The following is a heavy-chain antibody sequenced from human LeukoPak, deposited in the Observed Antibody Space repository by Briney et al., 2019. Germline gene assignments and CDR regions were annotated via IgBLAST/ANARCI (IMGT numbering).Heavy chain of an antibody. CDR1: GFTFTNYN. Sequence: PGGSLRLSCAASGFTFTNYNLNWVRQAPGKGLEWVSSISSTSSYIYYADSVKGRFTISRDNAKNSLYLQMNSLRAEDTAVYYCVRSRGYSGYDFDYWGQGTLVTVSS. V-gene: IGHV3-21*01. CDR3: VRSRGYSGYDFDY. D-gene: IGHD5-12*01. J-gene: IGHJ4*02. CDR2: ISSTSSYI.